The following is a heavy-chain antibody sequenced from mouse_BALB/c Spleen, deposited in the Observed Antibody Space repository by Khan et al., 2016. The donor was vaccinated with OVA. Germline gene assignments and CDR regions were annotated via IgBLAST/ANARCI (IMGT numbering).Heavy chain of an antibody. CDR2: ISPGSGDT. D-gene: IGHD1-2*01. CDR3: ARSNYFGYTFAY. Sequence: QVQLQQSGAELARPGASVKLSCKASGYTFTDYYINWVKQRTGQGLEWIGEISPGSGDTYYTEKFKGKATLTEDKSSTTAYMQLSSLTSEASSVFFCARSNYFGYTFAYGVQGTLVTVSA. V-gene: IGHV1-77*01. J-gene: IGHJ3*01. CDR1: GYTFTDYY.